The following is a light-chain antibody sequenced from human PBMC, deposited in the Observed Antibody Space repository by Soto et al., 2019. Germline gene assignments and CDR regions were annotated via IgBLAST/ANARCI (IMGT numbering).Light chain of an antibody. CDR2: AAS. J-gene: IGKJ1*01. CDR1: QTISNY. CDR3: HQTYSVPPT. V-gene: IGKV1-39*01. Sequence: DIQMTQSPSSLSASVGDRVTITCRASQTISNYLNWYQQKPGKAPVLLIFAASSLQSGVPSRFSGSRSGRNFTLAISSLQPADSAIYYCHQTYSVPPTFGRGTKVEI.